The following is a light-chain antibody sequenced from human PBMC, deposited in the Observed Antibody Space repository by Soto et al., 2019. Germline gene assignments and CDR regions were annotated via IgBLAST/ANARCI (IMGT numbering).Light chain of an antibody. V-gene: IGKV1-9*01. CDR3: QQVNSYPRT. J-gene: IGKJ4*01. CDR1: QGISSS. Sequence: IPLTQSPSSLSASVGDSVTITCRASQGISSSLAWYQQKPGQAPKLLVYDASTLQTGVPSRFSGSGSGTDFTLTISRLQPEDFATYYCQQVNSYPRTFGGGTKVEIK. CDR2: DAS.